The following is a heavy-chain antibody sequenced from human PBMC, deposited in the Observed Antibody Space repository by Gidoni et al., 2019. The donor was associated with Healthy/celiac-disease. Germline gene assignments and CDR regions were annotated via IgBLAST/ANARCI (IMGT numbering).Heavy chain of an antibody. J-gene: IGHJ3*02. CDR1: GSTFTSYG. CDR3: ARDQPMIVVPNAFDI. Sequence: QVQLVQSGAEVKKPGASVTVSCKASGSTFTSYGISWVRQPPGQGREWRGWISAYNGNTNYAQKLQGRVTMTTDTSTRTAYMELRSLRSDDTAVYYCARDQPMIVVPNAFDIWGQGTMVTVSS. V-gene: IGHV1-18*04. D-gene: IGHD3-22*01. CDR2: ISAYNGNT.